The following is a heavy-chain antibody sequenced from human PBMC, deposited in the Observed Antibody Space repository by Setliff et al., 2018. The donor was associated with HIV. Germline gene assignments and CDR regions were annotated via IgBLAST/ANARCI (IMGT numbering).Heavy chain of an antibody. V-gene: IGHV4-59*11. CDR2: MYFRGNA. CDR3: ARVETTVRGATYGMDV. J-gene: IGHJ6*02. CDR1: GVSISSHY. Sequence: TLSLTCTVSGVSISSHYWSWIRQAPGKGLEWIGTMYFRGNARNSPSLKSRVAISVDTSKNQLSLNLTSVTAADTAVYYCARVETTVRGATYGMDVWGQGTTVTVSS. D-gene: IGHD3-10*01.